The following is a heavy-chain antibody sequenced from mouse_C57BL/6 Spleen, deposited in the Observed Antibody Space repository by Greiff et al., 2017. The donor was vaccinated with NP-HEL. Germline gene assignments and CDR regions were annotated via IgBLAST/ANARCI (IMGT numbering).Heavy chain of an antibody. CDR3: ARHYYGSSPWFDY. D-gene: IGHD1-1*01. V-gene: IGHV5-17*01. J-gene: IGHJ2*01. CDR2: ISSGSSTI. Sequence: DVMLVESGGGLVKPGGSLKLSCAASGFTFSDYGMHWVRQAPEKGLEWVAYISSGSSTIYYADPVKGRFTISSDNAKNTLFLQMTSLRSEDTAMYYCARHYYGSSPWFDYWGQGTTLTVSS. CDR1: GFTFSDYG.